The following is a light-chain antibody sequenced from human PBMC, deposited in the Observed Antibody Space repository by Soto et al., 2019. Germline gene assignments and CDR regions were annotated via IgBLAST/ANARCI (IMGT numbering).Light chain of an antibody. Sequence: IVSTQSPDTPSLYPGDNATLSCRASQSVRSSYLAWYQQTPGQTPRLLIYAASSRATGIPDRFSGSGSGTDFTLTISRLVPEDFAVYYCPQYGSSGTFGQGTKVAIK. CDR1: QSVRSSY. V-gene: IGKV3-20*01. CDR2: AAS. J-gene: IGKJ1*01. CDR3: PQYGSSGT.